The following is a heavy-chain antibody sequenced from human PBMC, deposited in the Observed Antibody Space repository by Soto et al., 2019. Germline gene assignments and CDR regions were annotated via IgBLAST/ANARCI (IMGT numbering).Heavy chain of an antibody. Sequence: PGGTLQLSCSASGFTFTRYSMNWVRQAPGKGLEWVSSISSTTNYIYYGDSMKGRFTISRDNAKNSLYLEMNSLRAEDTAVYYCARESEDLTSNFDYWGQATLVNVYS. CDR3: ARESEDLTSNFDY. CDR2: ISSTTNYI. J-gene: IGHJ4*02. CDR1: GFTFTRYS. V-gene: IGHV3-21*06.